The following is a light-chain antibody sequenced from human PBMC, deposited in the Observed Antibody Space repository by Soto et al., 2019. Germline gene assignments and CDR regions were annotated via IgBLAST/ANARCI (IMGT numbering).Light chain of an antibody. Sequence: QSALTQPRSVSGSPGQSVTISCTGTSTDVGAYNYVSWYQQHPGEAPKLIIYDVSNWPSGVPDRFSGSKSGITASLTISGLQAEDEADYYCCSFAGTFYVFGTGTKATV. CDR1: STDVGAYNY. J-gene: IGLJ1*01. CDR2: DVS. CDR3: CSFAGTFYV. V-gene: IGLV2-11*01.